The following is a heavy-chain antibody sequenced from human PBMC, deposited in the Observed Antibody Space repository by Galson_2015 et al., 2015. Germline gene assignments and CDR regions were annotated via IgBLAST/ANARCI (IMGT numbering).Heavy chain of an antibody. Sequence: TLSLTCAVSSGAFNSGVFYWSWIRQPPGKGLEWIGYIYYNGSTSYNPSLKSRLIMSLDTSEYQVSLRLTSVTAADTAVYYCARTRLTIFGAFIPGDNWFDPWGQGTLVTVSS. D-gene: IGHD3-3*01. V-gene: IGHV4-31*11. CDR3: ARTRLTIFGAFIPGDNWFDP. CDR1: SGAFNSGVFY. CDR2: IYYNGST. J-gene: IGHJ5*02.